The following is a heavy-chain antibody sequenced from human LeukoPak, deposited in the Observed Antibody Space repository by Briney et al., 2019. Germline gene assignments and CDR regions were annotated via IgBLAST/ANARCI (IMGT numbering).Heavy chain of an antibody. D-gene: IGHD4-17*01. CDR2: IYYSGNT. CDR3: TREYGFMTTVFHAFDI. CDR1: GGSISSSSYY. V-gene: IGHV4-39*07. J-gene: IGHJ3*02. Sequence: PSETLSLTCTVSGGSISSSSYYWGWIRQPPGKGLEWIGSIYYSGNTYYNSSLKSRVTISVDTSKNQFSLKLSSVTAADTAIYYCTREYGFMTTVFHAFDIWGQGTMVTVSS.